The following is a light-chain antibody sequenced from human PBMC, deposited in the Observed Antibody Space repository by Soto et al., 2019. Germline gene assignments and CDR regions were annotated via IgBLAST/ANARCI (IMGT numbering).Light chain of an antibody. Sequence: QSALTQPASVSGSPGQSITISCTGTISDVGGYNYVSWYQQHTGKAPKHMIYEVSNRPSGVSNRFSGSKSGNTASLTISGLQAEDEADYYCSSYTSSSSWVFGGGTQLTVL. V-gene: IGLV2-14*01. CDR3: SSYTSSSSWV. J-gene: IGLJ3*02. CDR1: ISDVGGYNY. CDR2: EVS.